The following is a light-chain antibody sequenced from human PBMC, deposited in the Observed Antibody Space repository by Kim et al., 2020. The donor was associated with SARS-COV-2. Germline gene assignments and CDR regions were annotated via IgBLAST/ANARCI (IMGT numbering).Light chain of an antibody. CDR2: DAS. Sequence: DIQMTQSPSSLSASVGDRVTITCQASQDISNYLNWYQQKPGKDPKLLIYDASNLETGVPSRFSGSGSRTDFTFTISSLQPEDIATYYCQQYDNLPLTFGGGTKVDIK. V-gene: IGKV1-33*01. CDR3: QQYDNLPLT. J-gene: IGKJ4*01. CDR1: QDISNY.